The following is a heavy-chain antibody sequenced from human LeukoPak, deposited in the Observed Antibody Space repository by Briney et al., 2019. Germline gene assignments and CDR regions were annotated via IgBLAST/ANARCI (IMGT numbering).Heavy chain of an antibody. CDR2: INPDNGGT. Sequence: ASVKVSCKASGYTFTGYYMHWVRQAPGQGLEWMGWINPDNGGTNYAQKFQGRVTMTRDMSISTAYMELRSLRSDDTAVYYCARVPYYYDSSGYYSPFDYWGQGTLVTVSS. CDR1: GYTFTGYY. CDR3: ARVPYYYDSSGYYSPFDY. D-gene: IGHD3-22*01. V-gene: IGHV1-2*02. J-gene: IGHJ4*02.